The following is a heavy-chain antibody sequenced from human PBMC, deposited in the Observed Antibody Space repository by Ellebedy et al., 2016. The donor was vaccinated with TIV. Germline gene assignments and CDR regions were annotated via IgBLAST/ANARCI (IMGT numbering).Heavy chain of an antibody. CDR2: ISYDGSNK. D-gene: IGHD3-22*01. CDR1: GFTFSSYA. V-gene: IGHV3-30-3*01. Sequence: GESLKISXAASGFTFSSYAMHWVRQAPGKGLEWVAVISYDGSNKYYADSVKGRFTISRDNSKNTLYLQMNSLRAEDTAVYYCARETVITSFDYWGQGTLVTVSS. J-gene: IGHJ4*02. CDR3: ARETVITSFDY.